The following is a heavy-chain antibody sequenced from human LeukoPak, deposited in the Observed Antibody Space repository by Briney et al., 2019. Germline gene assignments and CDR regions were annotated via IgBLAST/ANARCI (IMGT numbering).Heavy chain of an antibody. V-gene: IGHV4-59*06. J-gene: IGHJ4*02. D-gene: IGHD1/OR15-1a*01. CDR2: IYYSGST. CDR3: ARGDRLEQHLDY. CDR1: SVSSSSYY. Sequence: SETLSLTCTISSVSSSSYYWSWIRQHPGKGLEWIGYIYYSGSTYYNPSLNSRVTISVDTSKNQFSLKLSSVPAADTAVYYCARGDRLEQHLDYWGQGTLVTVSS.